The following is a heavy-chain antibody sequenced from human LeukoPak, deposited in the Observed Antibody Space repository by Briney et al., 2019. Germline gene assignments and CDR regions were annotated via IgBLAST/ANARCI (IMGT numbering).Heavy chain of an antibody. D-gene: IGHD6-19*01. CDR1: GGTFSSYA. Sequence: SVKVSCKASGGTFSSYAISWVRQAPGQGLEWMGGIIPIFGTANYAQKFQGRVTITTDESTSTAYMELSSLRSEDTAVYYCAREPEGIAVAGTEGYFDYXXQGTLVTVSS. CDR3: AREPEGIAVAGTEGYFDY. J-gene: IGHJ4*02. V-gene: IGHV1-69*05. CDR2: IIPIFGTA.